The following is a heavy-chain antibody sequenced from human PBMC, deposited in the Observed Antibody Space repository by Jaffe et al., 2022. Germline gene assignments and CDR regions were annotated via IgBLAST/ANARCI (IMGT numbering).Heavy chain of an antibody. CDR1: GFSLSTSGVG. CDR3: AHPSGVLQQSHLDAFDI. V-gene: IGHV2-5*02. J-gene: IGHJ3*02. D-gene: IGHD1-26*01. Sequence: QITLKESGPTLVKPTQTLTLTCTFSGFSLSTSGVGVGWIRQPPGKALEWLALIYWDDDKRYSPSLKSRLTITKDTSKNQVVLTMTNMDPVDTATYYCAHPSGVLQQSHLDAFDIWGQGTMVTVSS. CDR2: IYWDDDK.